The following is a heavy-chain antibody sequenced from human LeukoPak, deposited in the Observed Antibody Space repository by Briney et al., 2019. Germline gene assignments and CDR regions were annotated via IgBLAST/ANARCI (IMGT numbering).Heavy chain of an antibody. J-gene: IGHJ4*02. V-gene: IGHV4-59*01. CDR1: GGSISSYY. CDR3: ARDGGATRIYFDY. Sequence: PSETLSLTCTVSGGSISSYYCSWIRQPPGKGLEWIGYIYYSGSTNYNPSLKSRVTISVDTSKNQFSLKLSSVTAADTAVYYCARDGGATRIYFDYWGQGTLVTVSS. CDR2: IYYSGST. D-gene: IGHD3-16*01.